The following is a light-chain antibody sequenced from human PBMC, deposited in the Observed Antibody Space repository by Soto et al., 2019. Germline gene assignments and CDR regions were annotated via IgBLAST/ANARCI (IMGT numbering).Light chain of an antibody. J-gene: IGLJ3*02. CDR3: QTWGTGIEV. Sequence: QLVLTQSPSASASLGASVKLTCTLSSGPSRYTIAWHQQQPEKGPRYLMTLNSDGSHSKGDGSPDRFSGSSSGAERYLSISSLQSEDEADYYCQTWGTGIEVFGGGTKLTVL. V-gene: IGLV4-69*01. CDR2: LNSDGSH. CDR1: SGPSRYT.